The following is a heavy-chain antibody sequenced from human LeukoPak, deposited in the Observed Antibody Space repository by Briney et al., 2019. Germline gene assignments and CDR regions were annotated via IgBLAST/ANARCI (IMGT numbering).Heavy chain of an antibody. CDR1: GFTFSSYS. CDR2: ISSSSSYI. Sequence: KAGGSLRLSCAASGFTFSSYSMNWVRQAPGKGLEWVSSISSSSSYIYYADSVKGRFTISRDNAKNSLYLQMNSLRAEDTAVYYCTRKRASQGIDYWGQGTLVTVSS. J-gene: IGHJ4*02. D-gene: IGHD6-6*01. CDR3: TRKRASQGIDY. V-gene: IGHV3-21*01.